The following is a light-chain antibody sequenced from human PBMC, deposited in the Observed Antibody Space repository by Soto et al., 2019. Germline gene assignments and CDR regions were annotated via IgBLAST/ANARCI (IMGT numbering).Light chain of an antibody. J-gene: IGKJ4*01. V-gene: IGKV4-1*01. CDR3: QQYYSLPLT. CDR1: QSLFWSSNNKDY. CDR2: WAS. Sequence: DIVMTQSPDSLTVSLGERVTITCKSRQSLFWSSNNKDYFAWYQQKPGQPPKLLIKWASARESGVPDRFSGSGSGTDFTLTISSLQTEDVAVYYCQQYYSLPLTFGGGTKVDIK.